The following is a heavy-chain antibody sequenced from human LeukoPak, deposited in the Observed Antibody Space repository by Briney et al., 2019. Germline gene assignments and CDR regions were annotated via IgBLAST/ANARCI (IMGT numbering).Heavy chain of an antibody. CDR1: GGSISSSSYY. Sequence: PSETLSLTCTVSGGSISSSSYYWGWIRQPPGKGLEWIGSIYYSGSTYYNPSLKSRVTISVDTSKNQFSLKLSSVTAADTAVYYCATVTYSGSRRAFDIWGQGTMVTVSS. J-gene: IGHJ3*02. CDR2: IYYSGST. V-gene: IGHV4-39*07. CDR3: ATVTYSGSRRAFDI. D-gene: IGHD1-26*01.